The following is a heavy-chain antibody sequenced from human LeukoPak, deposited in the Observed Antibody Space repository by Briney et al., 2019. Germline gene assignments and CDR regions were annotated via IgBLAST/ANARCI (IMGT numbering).Heavy chain of an antibody. CDR1: GGSISSGSYY. CDR2: IYTSGST. Sequence: SETLSLTCTVSGGSISSGSYYWSWIRQPAGKGLEWIGRIYTSGSTNYNPSLMSRVTISVDTSKNQFSLKLSSVTAADTAVYYCARRSLAVADDYWGQGTLVTVSS. D-gene: IGHD6-19*01. J-gene: IGHJ4*02. V-gene: IGHV4-61*02. CDR3: ARRSLAVADDY.